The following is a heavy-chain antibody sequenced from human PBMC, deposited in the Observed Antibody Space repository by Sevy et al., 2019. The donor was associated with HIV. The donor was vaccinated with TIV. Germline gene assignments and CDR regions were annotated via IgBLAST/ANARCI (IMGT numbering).Heavy chain of an antibody. V-gene: IGHV3-21*01. J-gene: IGHJ3*02. CDR3: ASLEAYDAFDI. CDR2: ISSSSSYI. D-gene: IGHD1-1*01. Sequence: GGSLRLSCAASRFTFSSYSMNWVRQAPGKGLEWVSSISSSSSYIYYSDSVKGRFTISRDNAKNSLYLQMNSLRAEDTAVYYCASLEAYDAFDIWGQGTMVTVSS. CDR1: RFTFSSYS.